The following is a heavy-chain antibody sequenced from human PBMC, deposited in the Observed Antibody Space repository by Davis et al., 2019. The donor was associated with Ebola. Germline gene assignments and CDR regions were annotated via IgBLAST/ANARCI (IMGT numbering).Heavy chain of an antibody. CDR2: ISSSSSYI. D-gene: IGHD3-16*02. Sequence: GEPLKISCAASGFTFSSYSMNWVRQAPGKGLEWVSSISSSSSYIYYADSVKGRFTISRDNAKNSLYLQMNSLRAEDTAVYYCAREIGRLRLGELSLYQRGGMDVWGQGTTVTVSS. V-gene: IGHV3-21*01. CDR3: AREIGRLRLGELSLYQRGGMDV. CDR1: GFTFSSYS. J-gene: IGHJ6*02.